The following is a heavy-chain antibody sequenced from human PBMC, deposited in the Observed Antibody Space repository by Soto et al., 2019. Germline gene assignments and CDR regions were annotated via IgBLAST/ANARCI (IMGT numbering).Heavy chain of an antibody. J-gene: IGHJ6*02. CDR3: ARGKSGSGSYNYCGMDV. V-gene: IGHV1-18*01. Sequence: QVQLVQSGAEVKKPGASVKVSCKASGYTFTSYGISWVRQAPGQGLEWMGWISAYNGNTNYAQKLQGRVTMTTDTSXSXVYMELRSLRSDDTAVYYCARGKSGSGSYNYCGMDVWGQGTTGTVSS. D-gene: IGHD3-10*01. CDR1: GYTFTSYG. CDR2: ISAYNGNT.